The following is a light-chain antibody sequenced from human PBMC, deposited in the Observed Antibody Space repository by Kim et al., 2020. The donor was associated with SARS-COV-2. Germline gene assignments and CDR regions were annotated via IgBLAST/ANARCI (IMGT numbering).Light chain of an antibody. CDR1: SLRSYY. CDR3: NSRDSNNNVL. Sequence: SSELTQDPAVSVALGQTVRITCQGDSLRSYYATWYQQKPGQPPILVIYGKNNRPSGIPDRFSGSSSGNTASLTITGTQAGDEADYYCNSRDSNNNVLFGGGTRLTVL. V-gene: IGLV3-19*01. J-gene: IGLJ2*01. CDR2: GKN.